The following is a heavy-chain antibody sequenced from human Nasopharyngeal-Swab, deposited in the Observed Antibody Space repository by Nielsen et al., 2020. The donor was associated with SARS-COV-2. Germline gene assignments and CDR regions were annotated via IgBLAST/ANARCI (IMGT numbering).Heavy chain of an antibody. CDR3: ARADYYYDSSGYFAGYYFDY. V-gene: IGHV4-59*01. Sequence: SETLSLTCTVSGGSISSYYWSWIRQPPGKGLEWIGYIYHSGSTNYNPSLKSRVTISVDTSKNQFSLKLSSVTAADTAVYYCARADYYYDSSGYFAGYYFDYWGQGTLVTVSS. D-gene: IGHD3-22*01. J-gene: IGHJ4*02. CDR1: GGSISSYY. CDR2: IYHSGST.